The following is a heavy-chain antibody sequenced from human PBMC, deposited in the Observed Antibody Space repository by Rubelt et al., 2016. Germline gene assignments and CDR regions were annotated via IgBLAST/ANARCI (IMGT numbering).Heavy chain of an antibody. V-gene: IGHV4-34*01. CDR3: ARGDRLEV. CDR1: GGSFSGYY. J-gene: IGHJ3*01. Sequence: QVQLQQWGAGLLKPSETLSLTCAVYGGSFSGYYWSWIRQPPGKGLEWIGEINHSGSTNYNPSLKGRVTISVDTSKNQFSLKLSSVTAADTAVYYCARGDRLEVWGQGTMVTVSS. D-gene: IGHD3-3*01. CDR2: INHSGST.